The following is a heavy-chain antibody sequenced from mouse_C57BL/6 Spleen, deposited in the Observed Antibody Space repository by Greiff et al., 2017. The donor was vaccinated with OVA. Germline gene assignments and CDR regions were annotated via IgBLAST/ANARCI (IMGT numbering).Heavy chain of an antibody. V-gene: IGHV14-2*01. CDR3: ARPPDGPGV. D-gene: IGHD1-2*01. J-gene: IGHJ1*03. Sequence: VQLQQSGAELVKPGASVKLSCTASGFHIKDYDMHWVKQRTDQCLEWIGRIDPEDGETTYAPKFQGKATITADPSSNTAYLQLSSLTSEDTAVYYCARPPDGPGVWGTGTTVTVSS. CDR2: IDPEDGET. CDR1: GFHIKDYD.